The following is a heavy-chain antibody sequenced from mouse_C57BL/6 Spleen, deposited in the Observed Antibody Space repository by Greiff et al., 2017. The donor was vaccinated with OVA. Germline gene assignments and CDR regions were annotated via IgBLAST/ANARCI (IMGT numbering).Heavy chain of an antibody. CDR1: GYTFTSYW. CDR3: TRSSFYYGSSYGYFDV. J-gene: IGHJ1*03. CDR2: IYPGNSDT. D-gene: IGHD1-1*01. V-gene: IGHV1-5*01. Sequence: VQLQQSGTVLARPGASVKMSCKTSGYTFTSYWMHWVKQRPGQGLEWIGAIYPGNSDTSYNQKFKGKAKLTAVTSASTAYMELSSLTNEDSAVYYCTRSSFYYGSSYGYFDVWGTGTTVTVSS.